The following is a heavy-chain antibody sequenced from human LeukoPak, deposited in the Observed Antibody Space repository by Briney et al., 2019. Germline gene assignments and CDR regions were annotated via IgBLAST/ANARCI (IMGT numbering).Heavy chain of an antibody. J-gene: IGHJ4*02. Sequence: GGSLRLSCAASGFTFSNYGMHWVRQAPGKGLEWVAVVWYDGSNRYYADSVKGRFTISRDNSKNTVYLQMNSLRAEDTALYYCARGDDTSGYFYSALDYWGQGTLVTVSS. CDR2: VWYDGSNR. CDR3: ARGDDTSGYFYSALDY. CDR1: GFTFSNYG. V-gene: IGHV3-33*01. D-gene: IGHD3-22*01.